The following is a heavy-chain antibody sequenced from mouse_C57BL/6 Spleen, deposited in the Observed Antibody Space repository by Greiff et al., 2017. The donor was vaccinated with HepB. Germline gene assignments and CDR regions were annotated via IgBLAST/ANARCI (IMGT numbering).Heavy chain of an antibody. J-gene: IGHJ2*01. CDR2: IDPSDSYT. D-gene: IGHD1-1*01. CDR1: GYTFTSYW. V-gene: IGHV1-50*01. CDR3: ARYTTVVAFDY. Sequence: QVQQQQPGAELVKPGASVKLSCKASGYTFTSYWMQWVKQRPGQGLEWIGEIDPSDSYTNYNQKFKGKATLTVDTSSSTAYMQLSSLTSEDSAVYYCARYTTVVAFDYWGQGTTLTVSS.